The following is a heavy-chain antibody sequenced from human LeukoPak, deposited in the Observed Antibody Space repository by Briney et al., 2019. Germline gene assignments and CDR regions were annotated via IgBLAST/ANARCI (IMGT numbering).Heavy chain of an antibody. CDR1: GFTFSSYW. D-gene: IGHD3-10*02. J-gene: IGHJ6*04. CDR3: AELGITMIGGV. CDR2: IKQDGSVK. Sequence: GGSLRLSCAASGFTFSSYWMSWVRQAPGKGLEWVASIKQDGSVKDYVDSVKGRFTISRDNAKNSVYLQMNSLRAEDTAVYYCAELGITMIGGVWGKGTTVTISS. V-gene: IGHV3-7*01.